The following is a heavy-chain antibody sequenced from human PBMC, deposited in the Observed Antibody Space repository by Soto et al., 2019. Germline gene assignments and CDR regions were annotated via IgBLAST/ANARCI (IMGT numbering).Heavy chain of an antibody. CDR3: TRGASGYGNFDY. D-gene: IGHD5-12*01. V-gene: IGHV3-74*01. Sequence: EVQLVESGGGLVQPGGSLRLPCAASGFSISGYWMHWVRQAPGKGLVWVSRVSSNGNDVYYADSVKGRFIISRDNAQNTLYLQINSPRAEDTAVYYCTRGASGYGNFDYWGQGVLLTVSS. CDR1: GFSISGYW. J-gene: IGHJ4*02. CDR2: VSSNGNDV.